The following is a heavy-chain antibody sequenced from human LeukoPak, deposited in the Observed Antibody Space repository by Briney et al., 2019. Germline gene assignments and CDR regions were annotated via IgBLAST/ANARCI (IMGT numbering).Heavy chain of an antibody. V-gene: IGHV4-39*01. CDR1: GGSISSSSYY. CDR3: VRLGSCYSCNWFDP. D-gene: IGHD2-15*01. CDR2: IYYSGST. Sequence: PSETLSLTCTVSGGSISSSSYYWGWIRQPPGKGLEWIGSIYYSGSTYYNPSLKSRVTISVDTSKSQFSLKLSSVTAADTAVYYCVRLGSCYSCNWFDPWGQGTLVTVSS. J-gene: IGHJ5*02.